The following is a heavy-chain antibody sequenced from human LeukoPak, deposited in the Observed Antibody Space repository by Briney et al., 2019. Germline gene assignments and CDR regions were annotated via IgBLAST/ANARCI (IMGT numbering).Heavy chain of an antibody. V-gene: IGHV4-38-2*02. Sequence: PSETLSLTCTVSGYSINSAYYWGWIRQPPGKGLEWIGEINHSGSTNYNPSLKSRVTISVDTSKNQFSLKLSSVTAADTAVYYCARRSPSYDILTGYNKMHDAFDIWGQGTLVTVSS. D-gene: IGHD3-9*01. CDR2: INHSGST. CDR3: ARRSPSYDILTGYNKMHDAFDI. J-gene: IGHJ3*02. CDR1: GYSINSAYY.